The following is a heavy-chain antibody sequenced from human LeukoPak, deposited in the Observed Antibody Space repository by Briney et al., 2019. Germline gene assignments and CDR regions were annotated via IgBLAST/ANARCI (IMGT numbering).Heavy chain of an antibody. CDR2: IYYSGST. Sequence: SETLSLTCAVSGGSISSYYWSWIRQPPGKGLEWIGYIYYSGSTNYNPSLKSRVTISVDTSKNQFSLKLSSVTAADTAVYYCARLGYCSSTSCFDYWGQGTLVTVSS. CDR3: ARLGYCSSTSCFDY. CDR1: GGSISSYY. V-gene: IGHV4-59*01. D-gene: IGHD2-2*01. J-gene: IGHJ4*02.